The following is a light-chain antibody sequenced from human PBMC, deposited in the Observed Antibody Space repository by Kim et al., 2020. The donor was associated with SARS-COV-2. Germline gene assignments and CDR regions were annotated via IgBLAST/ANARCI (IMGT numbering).Light chain of an antibody. Sequence: DIQMTQSPSTLSASVGDRVTITCRASQSIGGWLAWYQQKPGKAPKLLIYDASSLKSGVPSRFSGRGSGTEYTLTISSLQPDDFATYYCQHYNIYPWTFGQGTKVDIK. V-gene: IGKV1-5*01. CDR2: DAS. CDR3: QHYNIYPWT. CDR1: QSIGGW. J-gene: IGKJ1*01.